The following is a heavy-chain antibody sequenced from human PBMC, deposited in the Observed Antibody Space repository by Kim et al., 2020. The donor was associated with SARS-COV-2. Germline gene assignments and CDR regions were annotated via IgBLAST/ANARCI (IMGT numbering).Heavy chain of an antibody. CDR3: AASGSGSYYRRPYYYYGMDV. J-gene: IGHJ6*02. CDR2: ISAYNGNT. V-gene: IGHV1-18*01. CDR1: GYTFTSYG. D-gene: IGHD3-10*01. Sequence: ASVKVSCKASGYTFTSYGISWVRQAPGQGLEWMGWISAYNGNTNYAQKLQGRVTMTTDTSTSTAHMELRSLRSDDTAVYYCAASGSGSYYRRPYYYYGMDVWGQGTTVTVSS.